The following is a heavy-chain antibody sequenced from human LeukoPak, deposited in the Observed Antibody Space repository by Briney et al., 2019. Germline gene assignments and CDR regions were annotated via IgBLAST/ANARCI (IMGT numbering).Heavy chain of an antibody. V-gene: IGHV3-23*01. Sequence: PGGSLRLSCAASGFTFSSYGMSWVRQAPGKGLEWVSAISGSGGSTWYADSVKGRFTISRDNSKNTLYLQMNSLRAEDTAVYYCAAPQDVGAYYFDYWGQGTLVTVSS. D-gene: IGHD3-16*01. CDR1: GFTFSSYG. CDR2: ISGSGGST. CDR3: AAPQDVGAYYFDY. J-gene: IGHJ4*02.